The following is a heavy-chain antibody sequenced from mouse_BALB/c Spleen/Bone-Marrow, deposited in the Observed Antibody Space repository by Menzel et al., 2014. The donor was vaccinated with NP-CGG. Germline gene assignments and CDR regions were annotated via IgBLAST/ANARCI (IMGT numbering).Heavy chain of an antibody. Sequence: VQLQQSGPGQVKPSQTVSLTCTVTGISITTGNYRWSWIRQFPGNKLEWIGYIYYSGTITYNPSLTSRTTITRDTSKTQFFLEMNSLTAEDTATYYCARGAMITTGYFDYWGQGTTLTVSS. CDR2: IYYSGTI. D-gene: IGHD2-4*01. CDR3: ARGAMITTGYFDY. V-gene: IGHV3-5*02. CDR1: GISITTGNYR. J-gene: IGHJ2*01.